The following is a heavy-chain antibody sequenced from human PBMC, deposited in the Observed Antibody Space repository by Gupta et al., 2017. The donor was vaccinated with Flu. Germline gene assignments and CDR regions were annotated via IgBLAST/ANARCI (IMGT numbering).Heavy chain of an antibody. CDR2: MRSKFDGGNK. Sequence: ERQLVESGGGLVKPGGSLKLSCLTSGFTFANAWMAWVRQAPGKGLEWVGRMRSKFDGGNKDYAAPGKDRFIISRDDSKKTVFLQMKSLKKDDKAVYYCAADNTVGDSDPYFDKWGQGTLVTVSS. V-gene: IGHV3-15*05. CDR1: GFTFANAW. J-gene: IGHJ4*02. D-gene: IGHD4-17*01. CDR3: AADNTVGDSDPYFDK.